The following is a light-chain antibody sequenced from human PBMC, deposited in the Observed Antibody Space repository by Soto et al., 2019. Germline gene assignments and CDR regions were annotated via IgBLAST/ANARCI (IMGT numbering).Light chain of an antibody. V-gene: IGLV1-51*01. CDR2: DNN. CDR1: SSNIGNNY. Sequence: QSVLTQPPSVSAAPGQKVTISCSGSSSNIGNNYVSWYQQLPGTAPKLLIYDNNKRPSGIPDRFSGSKSGTSATLRITGLQTDDEAHYYCGTWDSSLSGVFGGGTKVTVL. CDR3: GTWDSSLSGV. J-gene: IGLJ3*02.